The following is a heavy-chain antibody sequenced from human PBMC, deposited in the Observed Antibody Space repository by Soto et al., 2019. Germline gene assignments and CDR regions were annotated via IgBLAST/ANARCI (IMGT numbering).Heavy chain of an antibody. Sequence: VKVSCKASGYTFTSYAMHWVRQAPGQRLEWMGWINAGNGNTKYSQKFQGRVTITRDTSASTAYMELSSLRSEDTAVYHCARSIVVVTALDYWGQGTLVTVSS. D-gene: IGHD2-21*02. CDR3: ARSIVVVTALDY. CDR2: INAGNGNT. CDR1: GYTFTSYA. J-gene: IGHJ4*02. V-gene: IGHV1-3*01.